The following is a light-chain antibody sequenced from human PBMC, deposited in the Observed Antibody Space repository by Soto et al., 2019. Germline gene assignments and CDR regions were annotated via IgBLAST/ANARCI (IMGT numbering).Light chain of an antibody. CDR1: NFGSKN. J-gene: IGLJ1*01. V-gene: IGLV3-21*02. CDR3: QVWDSTSDHLYV. CDR2: DDS. Sequence: SYELTQPPSVSVAPGQTAAIPCGGDNFGSKNVHWYQQRPGQAPLLVVYDDSARPSGIPERFSGSKSGGTATLTIRRVEAGDEADYYCQVWDSTSDHLYVFGSGTKVTVL.